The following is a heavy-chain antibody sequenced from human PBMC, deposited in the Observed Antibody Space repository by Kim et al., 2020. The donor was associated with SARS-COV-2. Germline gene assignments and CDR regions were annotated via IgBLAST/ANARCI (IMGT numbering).Heavy chain of an antibody. J-gene: IGHJ3*02. CDR2: ISWNSGSI. CDR3: AKDKRGGSSARFDAFDI. Sequence: GGSLRLSCAASGFTFDDYAMHWVRQAPGKGLEWVSGISWNSGSIGYADSVKGRFTISRDNAKNSLYLQMNSLRAEDTALYYCAKDKRGGSSARFDAFDIWGQGTMVTVSS. CDR1: GFTFDDYA. D-gene: IGHD6-6*01. V-gene: IGHV3-9*01.